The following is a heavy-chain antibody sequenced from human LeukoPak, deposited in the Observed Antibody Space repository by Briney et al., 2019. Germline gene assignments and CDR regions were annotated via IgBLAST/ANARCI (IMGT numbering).Heavy chain of an antibody. CDR2: IIPIFGTG. D-gene: IGHD2-2*01. V-gene: IGHV1-69*13. Sequence: GASVKVSCKASGGTFSSSAINWVRQAPGQGLEWMGGIIPIFGTGNYAQKFQGRVTITADEFTSTAYMELSSLRSEDTAVYYCARRWGPHCSSISCYWRDWHFDLWGRGTLVTVSS. CDR1: GGTFSSSA. CDR3: ARRWGPHCSSISCYWRDWHFDL. J-gene: IGHJ2*01.